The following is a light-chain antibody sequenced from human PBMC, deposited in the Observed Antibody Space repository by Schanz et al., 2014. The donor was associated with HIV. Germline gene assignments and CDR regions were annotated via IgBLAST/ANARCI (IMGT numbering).Light chain of an antibody. CDR3: QSYDNSLSAWV. J-gene: IGLJ3*02. Sequence: QSVLTQPPSVSGAPGQRVTISCTGSRSNIGAGYDVHWYQHLPGTAPKLLIYGNTNRPSGVPDRFSGSKSGTSASLAITGLQAEDEADYYCQSYDNSLSAWVFGGGTKLTVL. CDR1: RSNIGAGYD. CDR2: GNT. V-gene: IGLV1-40*01.